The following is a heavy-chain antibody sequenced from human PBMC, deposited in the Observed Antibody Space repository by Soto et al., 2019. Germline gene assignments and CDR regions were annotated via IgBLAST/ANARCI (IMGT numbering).Heavy chain of an antibody. Sequence: SETLSLTCAVSGGCISSSNWWTWVRQPPGKGLEWIGEIFHSGNTNYNPSLTSRVTISLDKSKKQFSLKLTSVTAADTAVYYCASPYCSGGVCYNAFNIWGRGTMVTVSS. V-gene: IGHV4-4*02. J-gene: IGHJ3*02. CDR1: GGCISSSNW. D-gene: IGHD2-15*01. CDR2: IFHSGNT. CDR3: ASPYCSGGVCYNAFNI.